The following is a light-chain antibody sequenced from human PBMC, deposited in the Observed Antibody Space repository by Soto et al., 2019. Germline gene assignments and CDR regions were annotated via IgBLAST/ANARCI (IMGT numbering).Light chain of an antibody. J-gene: IGKJ1*01. CDR3: QQYGSSPRT. V-gene: IGKV3-20*01. CDR2: GAS. CDR1: QSVSSN. Sequence: EIVMTQSPATLSVSPGERAPLSCRASQSVSSNLAWYQQKPGQAPRLLIYGASSRATGIPDRFSGSGSGTDFTLTISRLEPEDFAVYYCQQYGSSPRTFGQGTKV.